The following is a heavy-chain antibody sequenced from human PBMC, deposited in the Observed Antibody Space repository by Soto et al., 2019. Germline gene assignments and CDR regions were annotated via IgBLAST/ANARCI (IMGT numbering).Heavy chain of an antibody. Sequence: EVQLLESGGGLVQPGGSLRLSCAASGFTFSSYAMSWVRQAPGKGLEWVSSTSGGVGSTYYADSVKGRFTISRDNSKNTLYLQMNSLRAEDTAVYYCARSGSYSWLPYWGQGTLVTVSS. CDR2: TSGGVGST. D-gene: IGHD1-26*01. CDR1: GFTFSSYA. J-gene: IGHJ4*02. V-gene: IGHV3-23*01. CDR3: ARSGSYSWLPY.